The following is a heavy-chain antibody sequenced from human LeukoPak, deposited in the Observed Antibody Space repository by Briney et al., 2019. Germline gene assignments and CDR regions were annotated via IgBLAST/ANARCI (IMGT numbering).Heavy chain of an antibody. V-gene: IGHV1-69*13. D-gene: IGHD3-22*01. Sequence: ASVKVSCKASGGTFSSYAISWVRQAPGQGLEWMGGIIPIFGTANYAQKFQGRVTITPHESTSTAYMELSRLRSEDTAVYYCARVPTTYYYDSSGYYNHYWGQGTLVTVSS. CDR1: GGTFSSYA. CDR2: IIPIFGTA. J-gene: IGHJ4*02. CDR3: ARVPTTYYYDSSGYYNHY.